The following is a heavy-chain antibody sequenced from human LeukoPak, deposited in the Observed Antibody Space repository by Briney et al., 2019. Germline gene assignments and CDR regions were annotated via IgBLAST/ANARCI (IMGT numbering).Heavy chain of an antibody. CDR2: IIPIFGTA. V-gene: IGHV1-69*06. D-gene: IGHD6-6*01. Sequence: ASVKVSCKASGGTFSSYAISWVRQAPGQGLEWMGGIIPIFGTANYAQKFQGRVTITADKSTSTAYMELSSLRSEDTAVYYCARDAAKDAALSAFDIWGQGTMVTVSS. J-gene: IGHJ3*02. CDR3: ARDAAKDAALSAFDI. CDR1: GGTFSSYA.